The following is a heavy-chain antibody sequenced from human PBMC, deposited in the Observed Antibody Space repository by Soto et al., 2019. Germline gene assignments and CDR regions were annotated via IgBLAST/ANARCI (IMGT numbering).Heavy chain of an antibody. CDR2: IFPDDSDT. CDR3: TRGGVATRTFDY. V-gene: IGHV5-51*01. CDR1: GYSITSYW. J-gene: IGHJ4*02. Sequence: RGESLKISCKASGYSITSYWIAWVRQMPGQGLEWMGIIFPDDSDTRYSPSFQGQVTISADKSISTAYVQWSSLKASDTAMYHCTRGGVATRTFDYWGQGTLVTVSS. D-gene: IGHD3-3*01.